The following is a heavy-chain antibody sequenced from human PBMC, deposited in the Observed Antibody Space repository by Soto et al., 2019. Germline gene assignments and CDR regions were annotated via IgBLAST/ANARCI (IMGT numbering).Heavy chain of an antibody. CDR2: INAANGDT. D-gene: IGHD6-13*01. J-gene: IGHJ5*02. CDR1: GYTVTSYG. V-gene: IGHV1-3*01. Sequence: ASVKVSCKASGYTVTSYGIHWVRRAPGQRLEWMGWINAANGDTKSSPKLQGRVTITRDTTASTAYMELSSLRSEDTAVYYCVRRHVSATGIDWFDPWGQGTLVTVSS. CDR3: VRRHVSATGIDWFDP.